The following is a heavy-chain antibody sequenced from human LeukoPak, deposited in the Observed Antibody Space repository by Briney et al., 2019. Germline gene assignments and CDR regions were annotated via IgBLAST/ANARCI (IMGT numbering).Heavy chain of an antibody. CDR2: IKQDGSET. CDR1: GFTFKYFW. CDR3: ARDSASCRGCAFDI. V-gene: IGHV3-7*01. J-gene: IGHJ3*02. D-gene: IGHD2-2*01. Sequence: PGGSLRLSCAASGFTFKYFWMSWVRQAPGKGLEWVANIKQDGSETHYVAPVKGRLTISRDNAKNSLFLQMNSLRAEDTAVYYCARDSASCRGCAFDIWGQGTIITVSS.